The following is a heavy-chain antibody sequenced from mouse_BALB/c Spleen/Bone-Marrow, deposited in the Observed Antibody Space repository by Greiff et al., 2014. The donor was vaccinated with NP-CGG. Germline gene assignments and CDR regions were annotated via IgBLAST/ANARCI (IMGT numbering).Heavy chain of an antibody. CDR2: INPSNGRT. Sequence: QVQLKQSGAELVKPGASVKLSCMASGFTFTSYWIHWVKQRPGQGPEWIGEINPSNGRTNYNEKLKSKATLTEDKSSSTAYMQLSSLTSEDSAVYYCARDGNYRYAMDYWGQGTSVTVSS. CDR1: GFTFTSYW. CDR3: ARDGNYRYAMDY. J-gene: IGHJ4*01. D-gene: IGHD2-1*01. V-gene: IGHV1S81*02.